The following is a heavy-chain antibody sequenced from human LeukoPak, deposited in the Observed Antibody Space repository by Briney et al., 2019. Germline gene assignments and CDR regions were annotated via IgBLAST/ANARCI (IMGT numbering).Heavy chain of an antibody. J-gene: IGHJ4*02. D-gene: IGHD2-8*01. Sequence: SETLSLTCNVSGDSISGYSWSWIRQPAGKGLEWIGRFHLTGSTTYGPSLEGRVTMALDTSKNQFSLKLTSMSAADTAVYFCARDRFCRNGICHPALGLWGQGTLVSVSS. CDR2: FHLTGST. CDR1: GDSISGYS. CDR3: ARDRFCRNGICHPALGL. V-gene: IGHV4-4*07.